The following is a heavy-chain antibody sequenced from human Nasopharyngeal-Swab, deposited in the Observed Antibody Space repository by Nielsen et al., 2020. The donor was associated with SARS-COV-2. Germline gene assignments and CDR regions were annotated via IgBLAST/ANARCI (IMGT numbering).Heavy chain of an antibody. CDR2: INHSGST. D-gene: IGHD6-13*01. CDR1: GGSFSGYY. V-gene: IGHV4-34*01. J-gene: IGHJ5*02. Sequence: PGGSLGLACAVYGGSFSGYYWSWIRQPPGKGLEWIGEINHSGSTNYNPSLKSRVTISVDTSKNQFSLKLSSVTAADTAVYYCARAIRFRRYSSSWSLPEGRFDPWGQGTLVTVSS. CDR3: ARAIRFRRYSSSWSLPEGRFDP.